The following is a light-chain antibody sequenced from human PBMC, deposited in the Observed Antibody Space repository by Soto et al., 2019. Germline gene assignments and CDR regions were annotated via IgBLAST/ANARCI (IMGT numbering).Light chain of an antibody. J-gene: IGKJ4*01. CDR2: GAS. CDR1: QGISNE. V-gene: IGKV1-16*01. CDR3: QQYESYSTLT. Sequence: SASVGDRVTITCRSSQGISNELGWYQQRPGKAPKVLIYGASNLQSGVPSRFSGRRSGTEFTLTIAGLQTEDFATYYCQQYESYSTLTFGGGTKVDIK.